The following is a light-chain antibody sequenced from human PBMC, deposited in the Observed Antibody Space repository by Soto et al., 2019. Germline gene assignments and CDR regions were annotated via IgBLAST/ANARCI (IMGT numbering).Light chain of an antibody. V-gene: IGKV1-5*01. CDR3: QQYNSWT. CDR1: QSISSW. Sequence: DIQMTQSPSTLSASVGDRVTITCRASQSISSWLAWYQQKPGKAPKLLIYDASSLESGVPSRLSGSGSGTEFTLTISSLQPDDFATYYCQQYNSWTFGQGTKVDIK. J-gene: IGKJ1*01. CDR2: DAS.